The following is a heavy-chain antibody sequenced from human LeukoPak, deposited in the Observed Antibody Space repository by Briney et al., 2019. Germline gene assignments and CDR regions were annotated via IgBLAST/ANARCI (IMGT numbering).Heavy chain of an antibody. V-gene: IGHV3-30*02. J-gene: IGHJ6*03. D-gene: IGHD3-10*01. CDR1: GFTFSSYG. CDR2: IRYDGSNK. Sequence: GGSLRLSCAASGFTFSSYGMHWVRQAPGKGLEWVAFIRYDGSNKYYADSVKGRFTISRDNAKNTLYLQMTSLRAEDTAVYYCAKDPGLSWFGELLHYYYYYYMDVWGKGTTVTISS. CDR3: AKDPGLSWFGELLHYYYYYYMDV.